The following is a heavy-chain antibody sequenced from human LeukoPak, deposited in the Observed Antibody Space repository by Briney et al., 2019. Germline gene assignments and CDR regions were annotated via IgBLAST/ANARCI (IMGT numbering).Heavy chain of an antibody. J-gene: IGHJ4*02. V-gene: IGHV1-58*02. CDR1: GFTFTSSA. Sequence: ASVKVSCKASGFTFTSSAMQWVRQAREQRLEWIGWIVVGSGNTNYAQKFQERVTITRDMSTSTAYMELSSLRSEDTAVYYCAAESYCSSTSCYNWGQGTLVTVSS. CDR2: IVVGSGNT. D-gene: IGHD2-2*02. CDR3: AAESYCSSTSCYN.